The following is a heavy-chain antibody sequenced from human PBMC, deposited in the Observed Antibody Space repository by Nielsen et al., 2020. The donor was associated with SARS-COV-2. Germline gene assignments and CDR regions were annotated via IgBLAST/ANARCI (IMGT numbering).Heavy chain of an antibody. CDR1: GFTFSSYG. D-gene: IGHD6-19*01. CDR3: ARDVESSYFDY. Sequence: GGSLRLSCAASGFTFSSYGMHWVRQAPGKGLEWVAVIWYDGSNKYYADSVKGRFTISRDNSKNTLYLQMNSLRAEDTAVYYCARDVESSYFDYWGQGTLVTVSS. CDR2: IWYDGSNK. V-gene: IGHV3-33*01. J-gene: IGHJ4*02.